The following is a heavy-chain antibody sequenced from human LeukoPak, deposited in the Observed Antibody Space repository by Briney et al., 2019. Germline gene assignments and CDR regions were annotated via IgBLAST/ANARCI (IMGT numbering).Heavy chain of an antibody. J-gene: IGHJ1*01. Sequence: PGGSLRLSCAASGFTFSTYWMSWARQAPGKGLEWVANIKQDGSEKYYVDSVKGRFTISRDNAKNSLYLQMNSLRAEDTAVYYCARVGLRLGELSLLYFQHWGQGTLVTVSS. CDR3: ARVGLRLGELSLLYFQH. CDR2: IKQDGSEK. D-gene: IGHD3-16*02. V-gene: IGHV3-7*01. CDR1: GFTFSTYW.